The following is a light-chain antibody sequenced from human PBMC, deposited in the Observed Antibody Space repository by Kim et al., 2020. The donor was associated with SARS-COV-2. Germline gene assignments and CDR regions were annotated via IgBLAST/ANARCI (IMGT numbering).Light chain of an antibody. Sequence: SPGERTTLSCRASQTVKDNYVAWYQQRPGQATRLLMYGASYRATGIPDRFTGSGSGTAFTLTIGRLEPEDLAVYYCQQYGNSPLTFGQGTKVDIK. CDR1: QTVKDNY. CDR2: GAS. J-gene: IGKJ1*01. CDR3: QQYGNSPLT. V-gene: IGKV3-20*01.